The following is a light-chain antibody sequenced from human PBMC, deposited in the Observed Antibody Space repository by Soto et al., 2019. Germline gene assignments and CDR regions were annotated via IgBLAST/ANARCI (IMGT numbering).Light chain of an antibody. V-gene: IGKV3-15*01. CDR1: QSVSSN. CDR2: GAS. Sequence: EFVLTQSPGTLSLSPGERATLSCRASQSVSSNLAWYQQRPGQALRLVIYGASTRATGIPARFSGGGSGTEFTLTISSLQSEDFAVYYCQQYNSWPPITFGQGTRLEIK. CDR3: QQYNSWPPIT. J-gene: IGKJ5*01.